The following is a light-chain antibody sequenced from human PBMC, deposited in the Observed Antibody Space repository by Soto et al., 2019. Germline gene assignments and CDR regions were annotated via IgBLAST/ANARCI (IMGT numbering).Light chain of an antibody. CDR3: QQRSNWPRNT. CDR2: GAS. J-gene: IGKJ5*01. V-gene: IGKV3D-20*02. CDR1: QSVSSSY. Sequence: EIVLTQSPGTLSLSAGERATLSFRASQSVSSSYLAWYQQKPGQAPRLLIYGASSRATGIPDRFSGSGSGTDFTLTISRLEPEDFAVYYCQQRSNWPRNTFGQGTRLEIK.